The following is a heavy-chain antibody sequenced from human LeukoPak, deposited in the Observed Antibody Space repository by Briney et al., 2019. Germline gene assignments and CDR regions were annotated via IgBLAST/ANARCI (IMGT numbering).Heavy chain of an antibody. D-gene: IGHD3-10*01. CDR1: GYTFTSYD. CDR3: ARGRGVSDAFDI. J-gene: IGHJ3*02. V-gene: IGHV1-8*03. CDR2: MNPNSGNT. Sequence: ASVKVSCKASGYTFTSYDINWVRQATGQGLEWMGWMNPNSGNTGYAQKFQGRVTITRNTSISTAYMELSSLRSEDTAVYYCARGRGVSDAFDIWGQGTMVTVSS.